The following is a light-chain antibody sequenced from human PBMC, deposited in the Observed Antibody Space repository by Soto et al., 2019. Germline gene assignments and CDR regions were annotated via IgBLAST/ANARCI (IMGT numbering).Light chain of an antibody. CDR2: DAS. Sequence: IVLTQSPVTLPLSPGESAVLSCRASQSVGTSLAWYQHKPGQAPRLFIYDASKRAPGIPARFTGSGSGTDFTLTISSLEPEDIAVYYCQVRDVWPSFGQGTKVEIK. CDR1: QSVGTS. CDR3: QVRDVWPS. V-gene: IGKV3-11*01. J-gene: IGKJ1*01.